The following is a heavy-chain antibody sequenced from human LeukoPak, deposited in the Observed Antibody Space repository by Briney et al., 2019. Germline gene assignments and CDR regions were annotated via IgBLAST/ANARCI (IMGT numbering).Heavy chain of an antibody. CDR3: ASFYSGSYRDFDY. J-gene: IGHJ4*02. V-gene: IGHV3-21*01. D-gene: IGHD1-26*01. Sequence: PGGSLRLSCAASGFTFSSYSMNWVRQAPGKGLEWVSSISSSGSYIYYADSVTGRFTISRDNDKNSLYLQMNSLRADDTAVYYCASFYSGSYRDFDYWGQGTLVTVSS. CDR2: ISSSGSYI. CDR1: GFTFSSYS.